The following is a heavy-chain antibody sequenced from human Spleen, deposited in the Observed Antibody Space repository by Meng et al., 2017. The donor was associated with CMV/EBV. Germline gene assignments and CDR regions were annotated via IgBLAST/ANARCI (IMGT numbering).Heavy chain of an antibody. CDR3: ARDKWELFFDY. J-gene: IGHJ4*02. Sequence: LSCEASGFIVSSYYMHWVRQAPGKGLVWVSQIRYDGSRTNYADSVRGRFSISRDNAKNTLYLEMNSLRAEDSGIYYCARDKWELFFDYWGQGALVTVSS. V-gene: IGHV3-74*01. CDR2: IRYDGSRT. D-gene: IGHD1-26*01. CDR1: GFIVSSYY.